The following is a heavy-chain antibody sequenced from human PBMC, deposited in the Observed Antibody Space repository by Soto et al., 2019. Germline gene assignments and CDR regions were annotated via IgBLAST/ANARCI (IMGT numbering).Heavy chain of an antibody. CDR3: ARLGNRYCSSTSCYENYYYYMDV. D-gene: IGHD2-2*01. V-gene: IGHV4-31*03. J-gene: IGHJ6*03. CDR2: IYYSGST. Sequence: SETLSLTCTVSGGSISSGGYYWSWIRQHPGKGLEWIGYIYYSGSTYYNPSLKSRVTISVDTSKNQFSLKLSSVTAADTAVYYCARLGNRYCSSTSCYENYYYYMDVWGKGTTVTVSS. CDR1: GGSISSGGYY.